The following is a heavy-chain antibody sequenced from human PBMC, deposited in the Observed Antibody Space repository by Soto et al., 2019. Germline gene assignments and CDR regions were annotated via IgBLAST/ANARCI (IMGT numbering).Heavy chain of an antibody. J-gene: IGHJ3*01. V-gene: IGHV1-58*01. CDR2: IVVGSGNT. Sequence: SVKVSCKASGFTFTSSPVQWVRQARGQRLEWIGWIVVGSGNTNYAQKFQERVTITRDMSTSTAYMELSSLRSEDTAVYYCAAVSPSIAARAAFDVWGQGTMVTVSS. CDR3: AAVSPSIAARAAFDV. D-gene: IGHD6-6*01. CDR1: GFTFTSSP.